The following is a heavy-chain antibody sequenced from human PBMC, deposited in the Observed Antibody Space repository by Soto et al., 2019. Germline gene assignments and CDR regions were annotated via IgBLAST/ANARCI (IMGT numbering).Heavy chain of an antibody. J-gene: IGHJ6*03. D-gene: IGHD6-6*01. V-gene: IGHV1-8*03. Sequence: GASVKVSCKASGGTFSSYAISWVRQAPGQGLEWMGWMIPNSGTTGYAQKFQGRVTITRNTSISTAYMELSSLRSEDTAVYYCARFQLVDYYYYMDVWGKGTTVTVSS. CDR3: ARFQLVDYYYYMDV. CDR1: GGTFSSYA. CDR2: MIPNSGTT.